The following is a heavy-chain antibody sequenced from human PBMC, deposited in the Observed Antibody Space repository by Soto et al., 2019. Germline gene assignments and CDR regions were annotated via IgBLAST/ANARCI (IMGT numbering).Heavy chain of an antibody. CDR2: IIPILGIA. CDR1: GCTFSRYT. J-gene: IGHJ4*02. D-gene: IGHD3-10*01. V-gene: IGHV1-69*02. CDR3: TTMVRGVM. Sequence: QVQLVQSGAEVKKPGSSVKVSCKASGCTFSRYTISWVRQAPGQGLEWMGRIIPILGIANYAQKFQGRVTITADKSTSTAYMELSSLRSEDTAVYYCTTMVRGVMWGQGTLVTVSS.